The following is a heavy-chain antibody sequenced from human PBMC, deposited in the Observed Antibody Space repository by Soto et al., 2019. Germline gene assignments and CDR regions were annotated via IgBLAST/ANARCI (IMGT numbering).Heavy chain of an antibody. J-gene: IGHJ4*02. CDR3: AREKMQLVRGYFDY. V-gene: IGHV4-4*07. CDR1: GGSISSYY. Sequence: KSSETLSLTCTVSGGSISSYYWSWIRQPAGKGLEWIGRIYTSGSTNYNPSLKSRVTMSVDTSKNQFSLKLSSVTAADTAVYYCAREKMQLVRGYFDYWGQGTLVTVSS. CDR2: IYTSGST. D-gene: IGHD6-6*01.